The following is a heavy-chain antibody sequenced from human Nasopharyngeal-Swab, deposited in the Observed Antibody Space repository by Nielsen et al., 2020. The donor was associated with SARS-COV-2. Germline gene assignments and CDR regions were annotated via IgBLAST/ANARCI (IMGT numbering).Heavy chain of an antibody. V-gene: IGHV4-59*01. J-gene: IGHJ6*03. CDR2: IYYSGST. D-gene: IGHD5-18*01. CDR1: GGSISSYY. CDR3: ARAADTAMVFGPNYYYYMDV. Sequence: SETLSLTCTVSGGSISSYYWSWIRQPPGKGLEWIGYIYYSGSTNYNPSLKSRVTISVDTSKNQFSLKLSSVTAADTAVYYCARAADTAMVFGPNYYYYMDVWGKGTTVTVSS.